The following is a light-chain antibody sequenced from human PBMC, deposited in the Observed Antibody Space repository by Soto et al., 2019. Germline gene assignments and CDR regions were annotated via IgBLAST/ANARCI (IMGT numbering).Light chain of an antibody. Sequence: QSVLTQPASVSGSPGQSITISCTGTSGDIVSYNRVSWYQQHPGKAPNLIIYEVTDRPSGVSHRFSGSKSGNTASLTISGLQAEDEAEYYSSSYTNINTRACVFGTGTKVTVL. CDR3: SSYTNINTRACV. J-gene: IGLJ1*01. V-gene: IGLV2-14*01. CDR1: SGDIVSYNR. CDR2: EVT.